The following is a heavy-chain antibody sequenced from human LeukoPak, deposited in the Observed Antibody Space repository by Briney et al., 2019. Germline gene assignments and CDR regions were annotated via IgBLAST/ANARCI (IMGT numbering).Heavy chain of an antibody. V-gene: IGHV3-23*01. D-gene: IGHD5-18*01. CDR3: AKDVRIQQPDYFQH. J-gene: IGHJ1*01. CDR1: GFTFSNYA. Sequence: GGSLRLSCAASGFTFSNYAMSWVRQAPGNGLEWVSAISGNGGSTYYADSVKGRFTISRDNSKNTLYLQMNSLRAEDTAVYYCAKDVRIQQPDYFQHWGQGTLVTVSS. CDR2: ISGNGGST.